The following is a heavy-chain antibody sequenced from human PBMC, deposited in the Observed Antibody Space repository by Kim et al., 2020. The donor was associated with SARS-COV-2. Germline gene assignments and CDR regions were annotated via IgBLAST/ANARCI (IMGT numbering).Heavy chain of an antibody. CDR1: GDSVSLSY. CDR3: ARARGVAGMRYFDF. J-gene: IGHJ4*02. CDR2: MYSGTT. D-gene: IGHD6-19*01. V-gene: IGHV4-59*02. Sequence: SETLSLTCSVSGDSVSLSYWSWIRQPPGKGLDWIGYMYSGTTQYNPSVRSRVAMSVDTSKNQFSLVLNSVTAADTAVYYCARARGVAGMRYFDFLGPGILVTVSS.